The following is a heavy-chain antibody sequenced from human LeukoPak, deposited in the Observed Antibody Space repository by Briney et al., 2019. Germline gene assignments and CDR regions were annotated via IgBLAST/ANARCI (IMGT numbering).Heavy chain of an antibody. Sequence: PSETLSLTCTVSGGSISSYYWSWIRQPPGKGLEWIGYIYYSGSTNYNPSLKSRVTISVDTSKNQFSLKLSSVTAADTAVYYCARHEDWGKYYFDYWGQGTLVTVSS. D-gene: IGHD3-16*01. V-gene: IGHV4-59*08. J-gene: IGHJ4*02. CDR3: ARHEDWGKYYFDY. CDR2: IYYSGST. CDR1: GGSISSYY.